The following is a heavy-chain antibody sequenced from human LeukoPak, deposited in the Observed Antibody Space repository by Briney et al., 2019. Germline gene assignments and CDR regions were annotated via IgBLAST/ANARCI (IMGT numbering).Heavy chain of an antibody. CDR2: IYTSGST. CDR3: ARVTGSGSYYSVGGYYYYMDV. CDR1: GGSISSGSYY. D-gene: IGHD3-10*01. Sequence: SQTLSLTCTVSGGSISSGSYYWSWIRQPAGKGLEWIGRIYTSGSTNYNPSLKSRVTISVDTSKNQFSLKLSSVTAADTAVYYCARVTGSGSYYSVGGYYYYMDVWGKGTTVTISS. J-gene: IGHJ6*03. V-gene: IGHV4-61*02.